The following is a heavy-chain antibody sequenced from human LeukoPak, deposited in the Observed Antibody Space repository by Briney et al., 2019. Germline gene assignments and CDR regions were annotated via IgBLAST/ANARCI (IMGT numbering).Heavy chain of an antibody. CDR3: ARGGYSSSWYPFNWSDP. D-gene: IGHD6-13*01. J-gene: IGHJ5*02. CDR1: GGTFSSYT. Sequence: ASVKVSCKASGGTFSSYTISWVRQAPGQGLEWMGRIIPILGIANYAQKFQGRVTITADKSTSTAYMELSSLRSEDTAVYYCARGGYSSSWYPFNWSDPWGQGTLVTVSS. V-gene: IGHV1-69*02. CDR2: IIPILGIA.